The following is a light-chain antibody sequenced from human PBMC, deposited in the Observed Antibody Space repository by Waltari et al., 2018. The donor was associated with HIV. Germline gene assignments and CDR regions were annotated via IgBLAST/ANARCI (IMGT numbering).Light chain of an antibody. CDR3: LSADTSVTWV. V-gene: IGLV3-25*03. Sequence: SYELTQPPSVSVSPGQTARIPCPGDALPKQYAYWYQQKPGQAPVLVIYKDTERPSGIPERFSGSSSGTTVTLTISGVQAEDDADYYCLSADTSVTWVFGGGTKLTVL. J-gene: IGLJ3*02. CDR2: KDT. CDR1: ALPKQY.